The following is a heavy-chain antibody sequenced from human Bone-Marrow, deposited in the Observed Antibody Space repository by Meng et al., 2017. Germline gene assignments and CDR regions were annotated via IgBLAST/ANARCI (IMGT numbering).Heavy chain of an antibody. V-gene: IGHV3-74*01. J-gene: IGHJ5*02. Sequence: GESLKISCAASGFTFSSYWMHWVRQAPGKGLVWVSRINSDGSSTSYADSVKGRFTISRDNTKNSLYLQMNSLRAEDTVVYYCARDRFLAVAGHNWFDPWGQGTLVTVSS. D-gene: IGHD6-19*01. CDR1: GFTFSSYW. CDR2: INSDGSST. CDR3: ARDRFLAVAGHNWFDP.